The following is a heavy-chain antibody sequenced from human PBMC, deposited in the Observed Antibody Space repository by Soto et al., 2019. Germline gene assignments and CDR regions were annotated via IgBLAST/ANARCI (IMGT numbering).Heavy chain of an antibody. CDR1: GGSISSGDYY. D-gene: IGHD4-17*01. CDR2: IYYSGST. CDR3: ASHDYAHYGIDV. V-gene: IGHV4-30-4*01. J-gene: IGHJ6*02. Sequence: QVQLQESGPGLVKPSQTLSLTCTVSGGSISSGDYYWSWIRQPPGKGLEWIGYIYYSGSTYYNPSIKLRVTISVDTSKTQSSLKLSSVTAADTAVYYSASHDYAHYGIDVWGQGTTVTVSS.